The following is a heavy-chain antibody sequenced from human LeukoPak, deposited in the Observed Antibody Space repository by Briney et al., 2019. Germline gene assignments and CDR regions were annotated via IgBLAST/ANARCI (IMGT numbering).Heavy chain of an antibody. Sequence: ASVKVSCKASGSTFTNYGITWVRQASGQGLERMGWIGVYNGNTIYTQKLQGRVTMTTDTSTSTVYRELRSLRSDDTAMYYCARVVSGSYYHLDYWGQGTLVTVSS. D-gene: IGHD1-26*01. CDR3: ARVVSGSYYHLDY. CDR1: GSTFTNYG. V-gene: IGHV1-18*01. CDR2: IGVYNGNT. J-gene: IGHJ4*02.